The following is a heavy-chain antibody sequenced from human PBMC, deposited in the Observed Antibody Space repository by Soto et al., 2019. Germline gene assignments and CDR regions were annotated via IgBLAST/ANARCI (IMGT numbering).Heavy chain of an antibody. Sequence: HVQLQQWGAGLLKPSETLSLTCAVYGGSFSGYYWSWIRQPPGKGLEWSGEINHSGSTNYNPSLKSRVTISVDTSNNQFSLKLSSVPAADTAVYYCARRPIVVVPAAILDAFDIWGQGTMVTVSS. CDR2: INHSGST. CDR1: GGSFSGYY. CDR3: ARRPIVVVPAAILDAFDI. D-gene: IGHD2-2*01. V-gene: IGHV4-34*01. J-gene: IGHJ3*02.